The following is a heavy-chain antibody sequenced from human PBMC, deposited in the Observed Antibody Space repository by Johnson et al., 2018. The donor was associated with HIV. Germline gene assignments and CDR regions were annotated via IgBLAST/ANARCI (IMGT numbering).Heavy chain of an antibody. CDR3: ARGWDAFDI. Sequence: VQLVESGGGLVQTGGSLRLSCAASGFTFSSYAMSWVRQAPGKGLEWVANIKQDGSEKYYVDSVKGRFTISRDNAKNSLYLQMNSLRAEDTAVYYCARGWDAFDIWGQGTMVTVSS. V-gene: IGHV3-7*05. J-gene: IGHJ3*02. CDR2: IKQDGSEK. D-gene: IGHD5-24*01. CDR1: GFTFSSYA.